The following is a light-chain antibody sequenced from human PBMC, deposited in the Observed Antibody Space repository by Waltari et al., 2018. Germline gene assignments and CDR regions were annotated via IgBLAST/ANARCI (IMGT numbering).Light chain of an antibody. Sequence: SSELTQDPAVSVALGQTVRITCQGDSLRPSYASWYQLKPGQAPVLAIYGKDKRPSGIPDRISGYSSGATSSLTITGAQAEDEADYYCSSRNGRANQVVFAGGTKVTVL. J-gene: IGLJ3*02. CDR2: GKD. V-gene: IGLV3-19*01. CDR3: SSRNGRANQVV. CDR1: SLRPSY.